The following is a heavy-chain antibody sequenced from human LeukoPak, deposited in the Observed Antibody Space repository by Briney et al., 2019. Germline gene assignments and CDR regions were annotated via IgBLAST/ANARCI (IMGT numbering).Heavy chain of an antibody. Sequence: SETLSLTCTVSGGSVSSGSYYWSWIRQPPGKGLEWIGCIYYSGSTNYNPSLKSRVTISVDTSKNQFSLKLSSVTAADTAVYYCARGPHDYGDYYYYGMDVWGQGTTVTVSS. CDR2: IYYSGST. CDR3: ARGPHDYGDYYYYGMDV. J-gene: IGHJ6*02. V-gene: IGHV4-61*01. CDR1: GGSVSSGSYY. D-gene: IGHD4-17*01.